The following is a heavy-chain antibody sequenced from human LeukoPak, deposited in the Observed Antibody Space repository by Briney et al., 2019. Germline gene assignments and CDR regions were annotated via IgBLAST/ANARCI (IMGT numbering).Heavy chain of an antibody. CDR1: GGSISSGDYY. J-gene: IGHJ2*01. CDR3: ARVRGYSSGWSYWYFDL. V-gene: IGHV4-30-4*02. Sequence: PSETLSLTCTVSGGSISSGDYYWSWIRQPPGKGLEWIGYIYYSGSTYYNPSLKSRVTISVDTSKNQFSLKLSSVTAADTAVYYCARVRGYSSGWSYWYFDLWGRGTLVTVSS. CDR2: IYYSGST. D-gene: IGHD6-19*01.